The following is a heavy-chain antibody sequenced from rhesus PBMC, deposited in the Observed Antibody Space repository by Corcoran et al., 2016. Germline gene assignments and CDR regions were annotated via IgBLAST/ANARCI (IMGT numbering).Heavy chain of an antibody. CDR3: ARTKTGYSGSFHFDY. Sequence: QLQLQESGPGLVKPSETLSVTCAVSGGSISSSYWSWIRQAPGKGLEWIGYIYGSGSSTNYNPSLKCRVTLSVDTSKNQLSLKLSAVTAADTAVYYCARTKTGYSGSFHFDYWGQGVLVTVSS. D-gene: IGHD6-25*01. CDR2: IYGSGSST. J-gene: IGHJ4*01. CDR1: GGSISSSY. V-gene: IGHV4-169*01.